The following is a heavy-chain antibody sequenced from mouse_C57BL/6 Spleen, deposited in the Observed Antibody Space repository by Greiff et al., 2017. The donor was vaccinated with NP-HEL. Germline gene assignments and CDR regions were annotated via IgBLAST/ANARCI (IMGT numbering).Heavy chain of an antibody. J-gene: IGHJ3*01. Sequence: QVQLKQPGAELVMPGASVKLSCKASGYTFTSYWMHWVKQRPGQGLEWIGEIDPSDSYTNYNQKFKGKSTLTVDKSSSTAYMQLSSLTSEDSAVYYCARWNWDEAYWGQGTLVTVSA. CDR3: ARWNWDEAY. D-gene: IGHD4-1*01. CDR1: GYTFTSYW. CDR2: IDPSDSYT. V-gene: IGHV1-69*01.